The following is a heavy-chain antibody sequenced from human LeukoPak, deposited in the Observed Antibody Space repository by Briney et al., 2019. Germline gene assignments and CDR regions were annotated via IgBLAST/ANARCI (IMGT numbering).Heavy chain of an antibody. V-gene: IGHV4-34*01. CDR2: INHSGST. J-gene: IGHJ3*02. CDR3: ATVHYGDYELGAFDI. CDR1: GGSFSGYY. Sequence: PSETLSLTCAVYGGSFSGYYWSWIRQPPGKGLEWIGEINHSGSTNYNPSLKSRVTISVDTSKNQFSLKLSSVTAADPAVYYCATVHYGDYELGAFDIWGQGTMVTVSS. D-gene: IGHD4-17*01.